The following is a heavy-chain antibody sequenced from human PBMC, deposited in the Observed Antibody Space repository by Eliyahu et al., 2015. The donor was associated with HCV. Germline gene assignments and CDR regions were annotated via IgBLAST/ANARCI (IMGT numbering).Heavy chain of an antibody. J-gene: IGHJ4*02. V-gene: IGHV4-31*03. CDR2: IYDSGTT. D-gene: IGHD3-22*01. CDR3: ARARMYKFDSSGREYFDS. Sequence: QVQLQESGPGLVKPSQTLSLTCRVSGDSVXSDTXSWNWIRQHPGKGLEWIGFIYDSGTTNFNPSLQSRVAISVDTSKNQFSLQLTXVTAADTAVYYCARARMYKFDSSGREYFDSWGQGNLVTVSS. CDR1: GDSVXSDTXS.